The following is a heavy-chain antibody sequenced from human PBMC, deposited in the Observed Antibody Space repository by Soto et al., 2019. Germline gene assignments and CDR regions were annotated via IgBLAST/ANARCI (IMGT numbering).Heavy chain of an antibody. CDR1: GFTFSSYS. Sequence: LSCAASGFTFSSYSMNWVRQAPGKGLEWVSSISSSSSYIYYADSVKGRFTISRDNAKNSLYLQMNSLRAEDTAVYYCARLSLSSGYYHHDAFDIWGQGTMVT. CDR2: ISSSSSYI. V-gene: IGHV3-21*01. J-gene: IGHJ3*02. D-gene: IGHD3-22*01. CDR3: ARLSLSSGYYHHDAFDI.